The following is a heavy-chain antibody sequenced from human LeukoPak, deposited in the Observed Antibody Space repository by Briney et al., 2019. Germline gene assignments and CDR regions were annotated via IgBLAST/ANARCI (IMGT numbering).Heavy chain of an antibody. CDR3: ARASITMIVVVPDY. V-gene: IGHV3-33*01. CDR2: IWYDGSNK. D-gene: IGHD3-22*01. J-gene: IGHJ4*02. Sequence: GGSLRLSCAASGFTFSSYGMHWVRQAPGRGLEGVAVIWYDGSNKYYADSVKGRFTISRDNSKNTLYLQMNSLRAEDTAVYYCARASITMIVVVPDYWGQGTLVTVSS. CDR1: GFTFSSYG.